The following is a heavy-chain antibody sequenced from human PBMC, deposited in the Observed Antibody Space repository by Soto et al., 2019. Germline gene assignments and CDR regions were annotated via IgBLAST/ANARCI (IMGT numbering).Heavy chain of an antibody. CDR3: AREDGISGDISEFDY. V-gene: IGHV3-21*01. CDR2: INGRSNYK. Sequence: GGSLRLSCATSGFIFSTDVMNRVRHAPGKGLEWVSSINGRSNYKYYANSVRGRFTISRDNAKNSLFLQMSSLTAEDTAVYCCAREDGISGDISEFDYWGHGTLVNVSS. CDR1: GFIFSTDV. D-gene: IGHD2-15*01. J-gene: IGHJ4*01.